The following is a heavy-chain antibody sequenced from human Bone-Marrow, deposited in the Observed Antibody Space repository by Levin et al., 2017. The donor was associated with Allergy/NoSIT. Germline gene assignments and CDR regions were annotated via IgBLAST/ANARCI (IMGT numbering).Heavy chain of an antibody. CDR1: GFTFSNAW. D-gene: IGHD5-18*01. V-gene: IGHV3-15*01. Sequence: GESLKISCAGSGFTFSNAWMTWVRQAPGKGLEWVGRMKSKVDGGTTDYGAPVRGRFTISRDDSKNMLFLQMDTLKSEDTGMYYCATGWKHLWSDALNIWGPGTMVTVSS. CDR2: MKSKVDGGTT. J-gene: IGHJ3*02. CDR3: ATGWKHLWSDALNI.